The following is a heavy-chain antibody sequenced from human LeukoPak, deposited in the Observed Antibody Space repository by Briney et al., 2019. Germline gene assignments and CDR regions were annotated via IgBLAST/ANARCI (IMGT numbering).Heavy chain of an antibody. V-gene: IGHV4-34*01. CDR2: INHSGST. CDR1: GGSFSGYY. J-gene: IGHJ4*02. D-gene: IGHD3-10*01. CDR3: ARGGGSGVVTTVRGVTLFDY. Sequence: SETLSLTCAVYGGSFSGYYWSWIRQPPGKGLEWIGEINHSGSTNYNPSLKSRVTISVDTSKNQFSLKLSSVTAADTAVYYCARGGGSGVVTTVRGVTLFDYWGQGTLVTVSS.